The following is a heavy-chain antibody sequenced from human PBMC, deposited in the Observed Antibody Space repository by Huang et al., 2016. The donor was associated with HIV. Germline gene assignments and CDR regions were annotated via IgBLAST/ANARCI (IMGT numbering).Heavy chain of an antibody. CDR2: INHRGNT. J-gene: IGHJ4*02. V-gene: IGHV4-34*02. D-gene: IGHD3-22*01. CDR1: GGSFSGYY. Sequence: QVQLEQWGAGLLKASETLSLTCAVYGGSFSGYYWNWLRQAPGKGLEWVGEINHRGNTNYNPSLKSRVNMSVDTSKSQFSLYLTSLGAADTGTYFCARRYNSRRDYWGRGTLVTVHS. CDR3: ARRYNSRRDY.